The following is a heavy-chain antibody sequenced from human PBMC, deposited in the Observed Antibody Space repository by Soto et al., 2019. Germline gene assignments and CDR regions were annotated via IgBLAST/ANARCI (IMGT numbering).Heavy chain of an antibody. CDR1: GFTFSSYG. J-gene: IGHJ6*02. Sequence: GGSLRLSCAASGFTFSSYGMHLVRQAPGKGLEWVAVISYDGSNKYYADSVKGRFTISRDNSKNTLYLQMNSLRAEDTAVYYCANAITGREYEYYGMDVWGQGTTVTVSS. CDR3: ANAITGREYEYYGMDV. D-gene: IGHD1-20*01. CDR2: ISYDGSNK. V-gene: IGHV3-30*18.